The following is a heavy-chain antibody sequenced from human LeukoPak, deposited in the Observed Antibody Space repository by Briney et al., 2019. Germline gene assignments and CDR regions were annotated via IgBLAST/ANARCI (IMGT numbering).Heavy chain of an antibody. Sequence: GASVKVSCKASGYSFRNYGITWVRQAPGQGLEWMGWISTYNGDTHFAQNLQGRVTPTTDTSTSTAYMELRSLRSDDTAVYYCARDPTNTSGYYAYFDYWGQGTLVTVSS. D-gene: IGHD5-12*01. CDR3: ARDPTNTSGYYAYFDY. CDR2: ISTYNGDT. V-gene: IGHV1-18*01. CDR1: GYSFRNYG. J-gene: IGHJ4*02.